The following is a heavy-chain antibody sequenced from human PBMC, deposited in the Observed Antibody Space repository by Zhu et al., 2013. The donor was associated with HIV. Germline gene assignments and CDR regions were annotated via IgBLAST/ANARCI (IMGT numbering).Heavy chain of an antibody. Sequence: QVQLVQSGPEVKKPGSSVKVSCKASGGTFTSYAITWVRQAPGQGLEWVGGILPVFRTANYAQKFQGRVTFTADESTSTAYMDLSSLRSEDTAVYYCARVRPPMRTISITYYDTMDVWGQGTTVTVSS. V-gene: IGHV1-69*01. J-gene: IGHJ6*02. CDR2: ILPVFRTA. CDR1: GGTFTSYA. D-gene: IGHD3-3*02. CDR3: ARVRPPMRTISITYYDTMDV.